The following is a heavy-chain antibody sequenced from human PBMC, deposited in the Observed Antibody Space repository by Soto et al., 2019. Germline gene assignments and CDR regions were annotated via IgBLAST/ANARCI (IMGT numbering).Heavy chain of an antibody. CDR3: ARGGTWGARDFDY. D-gene: IGHD3-16*01. CDR2: ISAYNGHT. Sequence: QVQLVQSGGEVKRPGASVRVSCKASGYTFINYGISWVRQAPGQGLEWMGWISAYNGHTDYAQKFKGKVTMTTDPSTTTVSMERGSLRLHDAAVFYCARGGTWGARDFDYWGQGTLITVSS. V-gene: IGHV1-18*01. J-gene: IGHJ4*02. CDR1: GYTFINYG.